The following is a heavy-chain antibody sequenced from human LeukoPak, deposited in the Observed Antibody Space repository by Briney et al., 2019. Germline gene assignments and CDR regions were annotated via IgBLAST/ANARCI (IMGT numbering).Heavy chain of an antibody. V-gene: IGHV1-69*04. CDR2: IIPILGIA. CDR3: ARDPSIAVAATPYNWLDP. Sequence: GASVKVSCKASGYTFTGYYMHWVRQAPGQGLEWMGRIIPILGIANYAQKLQGRVTITADKSTSTAYMELSSLRSEDTAVYYCARDPSIAVAATPYNWLDPWGQGTLVTVSS. J-gene: IGHJ5*02. D-gene: IGHD6-19*01. CDR1: GYTFTGYY.